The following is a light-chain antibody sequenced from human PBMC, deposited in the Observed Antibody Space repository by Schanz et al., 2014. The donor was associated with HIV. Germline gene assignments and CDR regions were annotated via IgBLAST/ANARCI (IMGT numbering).Light chain of an antibody. CDR1: SSDVGGYNR. J-gene: IGLJ2*01. V-gene: IGLV2-23*02. Sequence: QSALTQPPSVSGSPGQLVTISCTGTSSDVGGYNRVSWFQHHPGEAPKIMIFEVRKRPSGVSGRFSGSKSGNTASLTISGLQPEDEAEYFCCSYAGTTTHWIFGGGTKVTVL. CDR3: CSYAGTTTHWI. CDR2: EVR.